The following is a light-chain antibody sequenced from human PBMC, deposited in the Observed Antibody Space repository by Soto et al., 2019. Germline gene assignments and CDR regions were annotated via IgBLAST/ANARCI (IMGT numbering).Light chain of an antibody. Sequence: PGERATLSCRASQRVSSYLAWYQQKPGQAPRLLIYDASNRATGIPARFSGSGSGTDFTLTISSLEPEDFAVYYCQQRSNWPPETFGPGTKVDIK. CDR1: QRVSSY. CDR2: DAS. V-gene: IGKV3-11*01. J-gene: IGKJ3*01. CDR3: QQRSNWPPET.